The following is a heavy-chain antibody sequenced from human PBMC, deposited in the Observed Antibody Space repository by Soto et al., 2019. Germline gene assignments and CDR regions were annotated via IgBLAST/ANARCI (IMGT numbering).Heavy chain of an antibody. D-gene: IGHD2-2*01. V-gene: IGHV3-49*03. J-gene: IGHJ6*02. CDR1: GFTFGDYA. CDR2: IRNEAYGETT. Sequence: PGGSLRLSCTGSGFTFGDYAMSWSRQAPGKGLEWVGVIRNEAYGETTDYAASVKGRFTILRDDSKSIAYLQMNSLQSEDTGVYYCTKYTYTSRYSYFGMDVWGHGTTVTVSS. CDR3: TKYTYTSRYSYFGMDV.